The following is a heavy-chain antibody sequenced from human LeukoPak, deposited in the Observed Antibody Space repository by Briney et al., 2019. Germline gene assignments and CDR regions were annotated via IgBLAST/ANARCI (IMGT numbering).Heavy chain of an antibody. Sequence: ASVKVSCKASGYSLTSYGISWVRQAPGQGLEWMGWISGYNSATNYAQKLQGRVTMTIDTSTSTAYMELRSLRSDDTAVYYCARDRASGTYYPDYWGQGTLVTVSS. CDR1: GYSLTSYG. D-gene: IGHD1-26*01. J-gene: IGHJ4*02. V-gene: IGHV1-18*01. CDR2: ISGYNSAT. CDR3: ARDRASGTYYPDY.